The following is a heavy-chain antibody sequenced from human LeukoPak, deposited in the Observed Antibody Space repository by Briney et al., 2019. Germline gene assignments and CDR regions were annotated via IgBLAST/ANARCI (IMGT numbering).Heavy chain of an antibody. D-gene: IGHD2-15*01. Sequence: GGSLRLSCAASGFTFSGSYMTWIRQTPGQGLEWVSYISSTSNYTKYADSVKGRFIISRDHSKNTLYLQMNSLRAEDTAVYYCARDRYCSGGNCYGDAFDIWGQGTMVTVSS. CDR1: GFTFSGSY. J-gene: IGHJ3*02. CDR3: ARDRYCSGGNCYGDAFDI. V-gene: IGHV3-11*05. CDR2: ISSTSNYT.